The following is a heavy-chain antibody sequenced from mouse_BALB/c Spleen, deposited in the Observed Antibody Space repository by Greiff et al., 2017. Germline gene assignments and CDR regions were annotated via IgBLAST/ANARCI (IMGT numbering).Heavy chain of an antibody. V-gene: IGHV14-1*02. J-gene: IGHJ2*01. CDR1: GFNIKDYY. Sequence: VQLQQSGAELVRPGALVKLSCKASGFNIKDYYMHLVKQRPEQGLEWIGWIDPENGNTIYDPKFQGKASITADTSSNTAYLQLSSLTSEDTAVYYCARSHYYGYDYFDYWGQGTTLTVSS. D-gene: IGHD1-2*01. CDR2: IDPENGNT. CDR3: ARSHYYGYDYFDY.